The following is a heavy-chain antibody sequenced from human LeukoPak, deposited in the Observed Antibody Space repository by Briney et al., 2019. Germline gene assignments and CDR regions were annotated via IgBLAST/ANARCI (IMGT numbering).Heavy chain of an antibody. CDR3: ARQDDGDYVFDY. Sequence: SDTLSLTCTVAGGSISSYYWRWIRQPPGKGREWIGYIYYSGSTNYNSSLKSRVTISVDTSKNQFSLKLSSVTAADTAVYYCARQDDGDYVFDYWGQGTLVTVSS. CDR1: GGSISSYY. CDR2: IYYSGST. D-gene: IGHD4-17*01. J-gene: IGHJ4*02. V-gene: IGHV4-59*08.